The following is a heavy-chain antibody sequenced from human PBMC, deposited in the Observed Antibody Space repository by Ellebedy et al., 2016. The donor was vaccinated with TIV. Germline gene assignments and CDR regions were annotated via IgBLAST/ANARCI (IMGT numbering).Heavy chain of an antibody. V-gene: IGHV5-51*01. CDR2: IYPGDSDT. J-gene: IGHJ3*02. CDR3: ARRNNDWGDAFDI. Sequence: GESLKISXQGSGYTFTNYWIAWVRQMPGKGLEWMGIIYPGDSDTRYSPSFQGQVNISADRSINTAYLQWSSLKASDSAIYYCARRNNDWGDAFDIWGQGAMVTVSS. D-gene: IGHD3-9*01. CDR1: GYTFTNYW.